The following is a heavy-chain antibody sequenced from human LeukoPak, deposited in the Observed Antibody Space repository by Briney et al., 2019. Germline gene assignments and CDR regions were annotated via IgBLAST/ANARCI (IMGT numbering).Heavy chain of an antibody. D-gene: IGHD3-22*01. CDR2: VSSSGSTI. V-gene: IGHV3-11*01. J-gene: IGHJ4*02. CDR3: AQPTYYYDSSGYWDY. Sequence: GGSLRLSCAASGFTFSDYYMSWIRQAPGKGLEWVSYVSSSGSTIYYADSVKGRFTISRDNAKNSLYLQMNSLRAEDTAVYYCAQPTYYYDSSGYWDYWGREPWSPSPQ. CDR1: GFTFSDYY.